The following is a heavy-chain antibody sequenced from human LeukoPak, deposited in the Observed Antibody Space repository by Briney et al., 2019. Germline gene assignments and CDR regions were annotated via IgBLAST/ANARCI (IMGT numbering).Heavy chain of an antibody. J-gene: IGHJ5*02. CDR2: IYYSGST. Sequence: SETLSLTCTVSGGSISSGDYYWSWIRQPPGMGLEWIGYIYYSGSTYYNPSLKSRVTISVDTSKNQFSLKLSSVTATDTAVYYCASKGPGYRGWFDPWGQGTLVTVSS. D-gene: IGHD3-9*01. V-gene: IGHV4-30-4*08. CDR1: GGSISSGDYY. CDR3: ASKGPGYRGWFDP.